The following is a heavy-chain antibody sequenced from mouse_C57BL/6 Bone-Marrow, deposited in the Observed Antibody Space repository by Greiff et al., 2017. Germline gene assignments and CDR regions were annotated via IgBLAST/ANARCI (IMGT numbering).Heavy chain of an antibody. D-gene: IGHD4-1*01. J-gene: IGHJ2*01. CDR1: GYAFSSSW. CDR2: IYPGDGDT. V-gene: IGHV1-82*01. Sequence: QVQLQQSGPELVKPGASVKISCKASGYAFSSSWMNWVKQRPGKGLEWIGRIYPGDGDTNYNGKFKGKATLTADKSSSTAYMQLSSLTSEDSAVYFCARSDWGVDYWGQGTTLTVSS. CDR3: ARSDWGVDY.